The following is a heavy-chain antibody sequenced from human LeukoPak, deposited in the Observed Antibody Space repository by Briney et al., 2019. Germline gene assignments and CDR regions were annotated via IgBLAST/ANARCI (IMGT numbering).Heavy chain of an antibody. CDR2: ISYDGSNK. D-gene: IGHD3-10*01. Sequence: GGSLRLSCAASGFTFSSYWMSWVRQAPGKGLEWVAVISYDGSNKYYADSVKGRFTISRDNSKNTLYLQMNSLRAEDTAVYYCAKAPLLWFGESLGPGAFDIWGQGTMVTVSS. CDR3: AKAPLLWFGESLGPGAFDI. J-gene: IGHJ3*02. CDR1: GFTFSSYW. V-gene: IGHV3-30*18.